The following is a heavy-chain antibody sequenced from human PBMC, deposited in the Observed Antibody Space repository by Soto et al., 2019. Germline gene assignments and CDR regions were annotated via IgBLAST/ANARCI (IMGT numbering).Heavy chain of an antibody. CDR2: IWYDGSNK. CDR3: ARGSSYGSGRGDY. CDR1: GFIFSSYG. J-gene: IGHJ4*02. Sequence: VQLVESGGGVVQPGRSLRLSCAASGFIFSSYGMHWVRQAPGKGLEWVAVIWYDGSNKYYADSVKGRFTISRDNSKNTLYLQMNSLRAEDTAVYYCARGSSYGSGRGDYWGQGTLVTVSS. D-gene: IGHD3-10*01. V-gene: IGHV3-33*01.